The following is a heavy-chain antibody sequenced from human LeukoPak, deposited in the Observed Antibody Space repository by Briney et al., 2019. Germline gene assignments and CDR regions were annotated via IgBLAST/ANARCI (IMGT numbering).Heavy chain of an antibody. CDR3: AKDGMATISYYFDY. CDR1: GFTFSTYA. CDR2: ISGSGGST. Sequence: GGSLRLSCAASGFTFSTYAMTWVRQAPGKGLEWVSAISGSGGSTYYADSVKGQFTISRDNSKNTLYLQMNSLGAEDTAVYYCAKDGMATISYYFDYWGQGTLVTVSS. V-gene: IGHV3-23*01. J-gene: IGHJ4*02. D-gene: IGHD5-24*01.